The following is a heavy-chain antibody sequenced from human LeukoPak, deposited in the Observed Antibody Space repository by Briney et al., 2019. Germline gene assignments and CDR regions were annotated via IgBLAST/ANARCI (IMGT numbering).Heavy chain of an antibody. CDR2: IIPIFGTA. D-gene: IGHD4-11*01. CDR1: GGTFSSYA. V-gene: IGHV1-69*06. CDR3: ARDRAVTTNWFDP. J-gene: IGHJ5*02. Sequence: SVKVSCKASGGTFSSYAISWVRQAPAQGLEWMGRIIPIFGTANYAQKFQGRVTITADKSTSTAYMELSSLRSEHTAVYYCARDRAVTTNWFDPWGQGTLVTVSS.